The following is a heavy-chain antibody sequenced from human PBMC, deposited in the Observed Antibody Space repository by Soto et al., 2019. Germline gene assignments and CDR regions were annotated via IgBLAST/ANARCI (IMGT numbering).Heavy chain of an antibody. CDR3: AGRASRYYYDSSGYFDY. CDR2: IYYSGST. V-gene: IGHV4-59*01. D-gene: IGHD3-22*01. J-gene: IGHJ4*02. Sequence: SETLSLTCTVSGGSISSYYWSWIRQPPGKGLEWIGYIYYSGSTNYNPSLKSRVTISVDTSKNQFSPKLSSVTAADTAVYYCAGRASRYYYDSSGYFDYWGQGTLVTVSS. CDR1: GGSISSYY.